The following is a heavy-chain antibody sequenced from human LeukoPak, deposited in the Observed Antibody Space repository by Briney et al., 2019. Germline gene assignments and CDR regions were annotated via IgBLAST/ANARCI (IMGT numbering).Heavy chain of an antibody. CDR3: ASGVGYCSGGSCFDY. CDR2: ISAYNGNT. J-gene: IGHJ4*02. CDR1: GYTFTSYG. Sequence: EASVKVSCKASGYTFTSYGISWVRQAPGQGLEWMGWISAYNGNTNYAQKLQGRVTMTTDTSTSTAYMELRSLRSDDTAVYYCASGVGYCSGGSCFDYWGQGTLVTVSS. D-gene: IGHD2-15*01. V-gene: IGHV1-18*01.